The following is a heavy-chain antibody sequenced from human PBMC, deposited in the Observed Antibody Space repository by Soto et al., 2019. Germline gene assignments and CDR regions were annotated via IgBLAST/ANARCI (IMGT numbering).Heavy chain of an antibody. CDR3: QRSAVLGLHYSGSFYFDS. CDR1: GYSISTGYY. D-gene: IGHD6-6*01. J-gene: IGHJ4*02. V-gene: IGHV4-38-2*01. CDR2: ISHSGST. Sequence: SETLSLTCSVSGYSISTGYYWGWIRQPPGKGLEWIGSISHSGSTYYNPSLKSRITMSVDTSHNQFYMKLRSVTDEDTDVYYCQRSAVLGLHYSGSFYFDSWGQGTLVTVS.